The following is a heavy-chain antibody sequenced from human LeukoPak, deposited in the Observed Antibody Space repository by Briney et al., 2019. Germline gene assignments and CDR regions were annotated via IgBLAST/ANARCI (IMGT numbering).Heavy chain of an antibody. CDR2: IIPIFGTA. J-gene: IGHJ4*02. CDR1: GGTFSSYT. CDR3: AREESPELRPWLLLHY. V-gene: IGHV1-69*05. D-gene: IGHD3-22*01. Sequence: GSSVKVSCKASGGTFSSYTISWVRQAPGQGLEWMGGIIPIFGTANYAQKFQGRVTITTDESTSTAYMELSSLRSEDTAVYYCAREESPELRPWLLLHYWGQGTLVTVSS.